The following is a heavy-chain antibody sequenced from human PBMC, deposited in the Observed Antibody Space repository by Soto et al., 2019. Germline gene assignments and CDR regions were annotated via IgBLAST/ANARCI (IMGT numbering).Heavy chain of an antibody. J-gene: IGHJ4*02. CDR1: GYSFTSYW. CDR2: IDPSDSYT. Sequence: PGESLKISCKGSGYSFTSYWISWVRQMPGKGLEWMGRIDPSDSYTNYSPSFQGHVTISADKSISTAYLQWSSLKASDTATYYCARQGTYYYDSSGYGYWGQGTLVTVSS. D-gene: IGHD3-22*01. CDR3: ARQGTYYYDSSGYGY. V-gene: IGHV5-10-1*01.